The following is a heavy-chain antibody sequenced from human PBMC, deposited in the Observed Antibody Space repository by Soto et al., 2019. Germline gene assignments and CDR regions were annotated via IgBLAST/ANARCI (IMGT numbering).Heavy chain of an antibody. V-gene: IGHV4-59*08. D-gene: IGHD3-10*02. CDR1: GGSISSYY. CDR3: ASVRGGYYYAMDV. J-gene: IGHJ6*02. Sequence: SETLSLTCTVSGGSISSYYRSWIRQPPGKRLKRTGYIYYSGSTNYNPSLKSRVTISVDMSENQFSLKLSSVTAAYTVVYYCASVRGGYYYAMDVWGQGTTVTVSS. CDR2: IYYSGST.